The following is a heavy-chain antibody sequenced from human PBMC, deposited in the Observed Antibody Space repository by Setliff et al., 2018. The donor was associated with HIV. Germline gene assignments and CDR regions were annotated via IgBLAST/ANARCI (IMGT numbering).Heavy chain of an antibody. CDR2: VYFNGST. Sequence: SETLSLTCSVSGASITSGIYYWAWIRQPAGKGLEFIGRVYFNGSTNYNPSLKSRVTISLDTSKNRFSLNLRSVTAADTAVYYCARGFGSLDPWGKGTLVTVSS. CDR1: GASITSGIYY. D-gene: IGHD1-26*01. J-gene: IGHJ5*02. CDR3: ARGFGSLDP. V-gene: IGHV4-61*02.